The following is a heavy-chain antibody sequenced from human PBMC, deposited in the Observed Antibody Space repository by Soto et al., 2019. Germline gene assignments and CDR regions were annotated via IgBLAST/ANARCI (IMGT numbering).Heavy chain of an antibody. J-gene: IGHJ4*02. Sequence: EVQLVESGGVVVQPGGSLRLSCAASGFTFDGYTMHWVRQAPGKGLQWVSLISWDGGTTYYADSVKGRFTISRDNSKNSLYLQMNSLRTEXXAXXXXAKDSDGAQIDYWGQGTLVTVSS. D-gene: IGHD4-17*01. V-gene: IGHV3-43*01. CDR1: GFTFDGYT. CDR2: ISWDGGTT. CDR3: AKDSDGAQIDY.